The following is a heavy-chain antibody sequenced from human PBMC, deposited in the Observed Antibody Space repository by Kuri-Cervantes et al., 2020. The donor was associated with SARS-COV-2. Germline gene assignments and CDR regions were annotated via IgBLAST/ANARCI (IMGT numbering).Heavy chain of an antibody. V-gene: IGHV4-34*01. D-gene: IGHD4-17*01. Sequence: SETLSLTCAVYGGSFSGYYWSWIRQPPGKGLEWIGEINHSGSTNYNPSLKSRVTISVDTSKNQFSLKLSSVTAADTAVYYCARLDGDPARFDPWGQGTLVTVSS. CDR1: GGSFSGYY. J-gene: IGHJ5*02. CDR3: ARLDGDPARFDP. CDR2: INHSGST.